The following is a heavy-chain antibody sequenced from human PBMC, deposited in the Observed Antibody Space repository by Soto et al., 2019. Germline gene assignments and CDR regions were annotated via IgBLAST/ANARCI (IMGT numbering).Heavy chain of an antibody. CDR3: ARDGGRHSGGIDY. CDR2: IIPIFGTA. CDR1: GGTFSSYS. Sequence: QVQLVQSGAEVKNPWSSVKVSCKASGGTFSSYSINWVRQAPGQGLEWMGEIIPIFGTANYAQKFQGRVTITADESTSTAYMELSSLRSEDTAVYYCARDGGRHSGGIDYWGQGTLVTVSS. J-gene: IGHJ4*02. D-gene: IGHD1-26*01. V-gene: IGHV1-69*01.